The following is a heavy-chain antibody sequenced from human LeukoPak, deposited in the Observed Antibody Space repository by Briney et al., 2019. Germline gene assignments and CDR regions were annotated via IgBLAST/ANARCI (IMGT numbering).Heavy chain of an antibody. J-gene: IGHJ3*02. V-gene: IGHV7-4-1*02. CDR3: ARDLTTMVADDTFDN. D-gene: IGHD4/OR15-4a*01. Sequence: ASVKVSCKASGYTFTSYTMNWVRQAPGQGLEWMGWINTNTGNPTYAQDFTGRFVFSLDTSVSTTYLQISSLKAEDTAVYYGARDLTTMVADDTFDNWGQGTMVTVSS. CDR2: INTNTGNP. CDR1: GYTFTSYT.